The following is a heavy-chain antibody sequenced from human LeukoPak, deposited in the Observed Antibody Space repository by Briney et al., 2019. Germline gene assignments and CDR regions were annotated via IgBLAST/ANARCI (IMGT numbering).Heavy chain of an antibody. CDR1: GFIFDDYA. D-gene: IGHD5-18*01. V-gene: IGHV3-9*01. CDR3: AKGYTYGYSNYFDP. J-gene: IGHJ5*02. CDR2: ISWNNVVI. Sequence: GGSLRLSCTASGFIFDDYAMYWVRQVPGKGLEWVSGISWNNVVIGYADSVKGRFTISRDNAKNPLYLQINSLRTEDTALYYCAKGYTYGYSNYFDPWGKGTLVTVSS.